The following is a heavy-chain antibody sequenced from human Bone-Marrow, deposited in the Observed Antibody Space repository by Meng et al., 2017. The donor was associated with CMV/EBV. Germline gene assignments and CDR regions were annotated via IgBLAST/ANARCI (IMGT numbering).Heavy chain of an antibody. D-gene: IGHD3-3*01. CDR1: GGTFSSYA. CDR3: ARDARAGYDFWSGYRPYYYYYGMDV. Sequence: ASVKVSCKASGGTFSSYAIGWVRQAPGQGLEWMGWISAYNGNTNYAQKLQGRVTMTTDTSTSTAYMELRSLRSDDTAVYYCARDARAGYDFWSGYRPYYYYYGMDVWGQGTTVTVSS. V-gene: IGHV1-18*01. J-gene: IGHJ6*02. CDR2: ISAYNGNT.